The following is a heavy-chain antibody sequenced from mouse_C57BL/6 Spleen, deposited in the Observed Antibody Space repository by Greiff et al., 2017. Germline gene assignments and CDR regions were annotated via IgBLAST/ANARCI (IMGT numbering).Heavy chain of an antibody. J-gene: IGHJ2*01. D-gene: IGHD2-1*01. CDR3: TRDGNYYYFDY. CDR2: IDPETGGT. V-gene: IGHV1-15*01. CDR1: GYTFTDYE. Sequence: VQLQQSGAELVRPGASVTLSCKASGYTFTDYEMHWVKQTPVHGLEWIGAIDPETGGTAYNQKFKGKAILTADKSSSTAYMERRSLTSEDSAVYYCTRDGNYYYFDYWGQGTTHTVSS.